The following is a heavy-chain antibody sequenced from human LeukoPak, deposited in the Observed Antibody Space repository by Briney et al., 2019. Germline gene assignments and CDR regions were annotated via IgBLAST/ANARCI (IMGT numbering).Heavy chain of an antibody. Sequence: GESLRLSCAASGFTFSSYSMNWVRQAPGKGLEWVSSISSSSSYIYYADSVKGRFTISRDNAKNSLYLKMNSLRAEDTAVYYCARDKGNKVHMDVWGKGTTVTVSS. CDR2: ISSSSSYI. CDR1: GFTFSSYS. J-gene: IGHJ6*03. CDR3: ARDKGNKVHMDV. V-gene: IGHV3-21*01. D-gene: IGHD2/OR15-2a*01.